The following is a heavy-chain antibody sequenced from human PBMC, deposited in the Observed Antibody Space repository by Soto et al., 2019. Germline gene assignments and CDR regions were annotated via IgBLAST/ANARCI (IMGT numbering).Heavy chain of an antibody. CDR1: GGTFSSYA. V-gene: IGHV1-8*02. J-gene: IGHJ6*04. D-gene: IGHD3-3*01. Sequence: ASVKVSCKASGGTFSSYAISWVRQATGQGLEWMGWMNPNIGKTGYAQKFQGRVTMTRNTSISTAYMELSSLRSEDTAVYYCARWTIFGAVWGKGTTVTVSS. CDR3: ARWTIFGAV. CDR2: MNPNIGKT.